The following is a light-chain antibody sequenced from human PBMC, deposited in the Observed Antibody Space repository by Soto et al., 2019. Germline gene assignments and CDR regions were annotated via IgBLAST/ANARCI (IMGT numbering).Light chain of an antibody. CDR2: GAS. V-gene: IGKV3-15*01. J-gene: IGKJ1*01. CDR1: QSVRRY. Sequence: EVVLTQSRTTLSLSPGLRSTLPRRASQSVRRYLAWYQQKPGQAPRLLXYGASTRATGIPARFSGSGSGTEFTLTISSLQSEDFAVYYCQQYNNWPPWTFGQGTKVDIK. CDR3: QQYNNWPPWT.